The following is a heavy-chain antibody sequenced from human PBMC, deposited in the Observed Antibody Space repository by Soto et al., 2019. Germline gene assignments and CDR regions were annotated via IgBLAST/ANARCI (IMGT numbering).Heavy chain of an antibody. D-gene: IGHD2-15*01. CDR1: GFTFDDYA. CDR3: AKDIEDYYYYGMDV. CDR2: ISWNSGSI. Sequence: EVQLVESGGGLVQPGRSLRLSCAASGFTFDDYAMHWVRQAPGKGLEWVSGISWNSGSIGYADSVKGRFTISRDNAKNSLYLQMNSLRAEETALYYCAKDIEDYYYYGMDVWGQGTTVTVSS. V-gene: IGHV3-9*01. J-gene: IGHJ6*02.